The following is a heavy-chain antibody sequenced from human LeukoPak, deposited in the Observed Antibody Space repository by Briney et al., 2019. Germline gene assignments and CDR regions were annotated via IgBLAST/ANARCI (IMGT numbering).Heavy chain of an antibody. V-gene: IGHV3-30*03. CDR1: GFTFSSYG. J-gene: IGHJ4*02. CDR2: ISYDGSNK. Sequence: PGRSLRLSCAASGFTFSSYGMHWVRQAPGKGLEWVAVISYDGSNKYYADSVKGRFTISRDNSKNTLYLQMNSLRAEDTAVYYCARDGPWFGEFFDYWGQGTLVTVSS. CDR3: ARDGPWFGEFFDY. D-gene: IGHD3-10*01.